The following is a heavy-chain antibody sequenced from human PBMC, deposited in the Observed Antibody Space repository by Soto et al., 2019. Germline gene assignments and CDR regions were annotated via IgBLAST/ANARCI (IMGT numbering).Heavy chain of an antibody. J-gene: IGHJ4*02. Sequence: QLVESGGGLFQAGGSTRLSCLASGFTVSRYDMAWVRQAPGKGLEWASIIQTGGATYYTDSAQGRFTISRDNSRNTVYLQMSSLRVEETGVYSCVRVLYDSGVVDFWGQGSPITFS. CDR1: GFTVSRYD. CDR2: IQTGGAT. V-gene: IGHV3-53*01. CDR3: VRVLYDSGVVDF. D-gene: IGHD5-12*01.